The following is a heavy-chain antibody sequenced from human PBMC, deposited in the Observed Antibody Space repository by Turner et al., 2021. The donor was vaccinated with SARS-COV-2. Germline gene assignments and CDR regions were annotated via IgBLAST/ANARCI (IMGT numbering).Heavy chain of an antibody. CDR1: GFTFSTYG. Sequence: QVQQVASGGGVVQTGRSLSLSCVASGFTFSTYGMHWVRQAPGKGLECVAVISYHGSNKYYADSVKGRFTISRDNSKNTLYLQMNSLRAEDTAVYYCAKDHVTVAAYFDYWGQGTLVTVSS. J-gene: IGHJ4*02. V-gene: IGHV3-30*18. CDR2: ISYHGSNK. CDR3: AKDHVTVAAYFDY. D-gene: IGHD6-19*01.